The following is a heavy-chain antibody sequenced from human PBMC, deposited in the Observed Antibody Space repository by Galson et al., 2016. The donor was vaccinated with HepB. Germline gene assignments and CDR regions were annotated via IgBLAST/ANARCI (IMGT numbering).Heavy chain of an antibody. V-gene: IGHV3-33*01. CDR1: GFSFSEFG. Sequence: SLRLSCAASGFSFSEFGIHWVRQAPGKGLEWVALIYYGGSNYADSVKGRITVSRDNSRKMSFLQMYSLRVEDTAVYYCARWSGSSWFDPWGQGTLVTVSS. CDR2: IYYGGS. J-gene: IGHJ5*02. D-gene: IGHD3-3*01. CDR3: ARWSGSSWFDP.